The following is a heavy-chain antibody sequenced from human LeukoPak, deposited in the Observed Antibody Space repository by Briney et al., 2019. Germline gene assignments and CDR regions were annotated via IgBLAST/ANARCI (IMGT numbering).Heavy chain of an antibody. CDR2: ISSSSSYI. J-gene: IGHJ5*02. V-gene: IGHV3-21*01. D-gene: IGHD4-17*01. Sequence: GGSLRLSCAASGFTFSSYSMNWVRQAPGKGLEWVSSISSSSSYIYYADSVKGRFTISRDNAKNSLYLQMNSLRAEDTAVYYCARHYGDYGWFDPWGQGTLVTVSS. CDR3: ARHYGDYGWFDP. CDR1: GFTFSSYS.